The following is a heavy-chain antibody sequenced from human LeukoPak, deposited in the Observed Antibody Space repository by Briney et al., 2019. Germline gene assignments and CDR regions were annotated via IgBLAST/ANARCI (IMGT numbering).Heavy chain of an antibody. Sequence: ASVKVSCKASGYTFTSYAMHWVRQAPGQGLEWMGWISPYNGNTNYAQKLQGRVTMTTDTSTTTAYMELRSLTSDDTAVYYCARDSAVAYGSKYFDLWGRGTLVTVSS. CDR1: GYTFTSYA. D-gene: IGHD4/OR15-4a*01. CDR3: ARDSAVAYGSKYFDL. J-gene: IGHJ2*01. CDR2: ISPYNGNT. V-gene: IGHV1-18*01.